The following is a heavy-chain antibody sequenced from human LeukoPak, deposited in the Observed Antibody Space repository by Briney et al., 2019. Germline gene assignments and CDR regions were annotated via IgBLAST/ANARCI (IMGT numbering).Heavy chain of an antibody. CDR2: IKQDGSEQ. J-gene: IGHJ3*02. D-gene: IGHD6-19*01. CDR3: ARSGVQWQWLLTYDAFDI. Sequence: TGGSLRLSCAASGFTFRRFWMSWVRQAPGKGLEWVANIKQDGSEQYYVDSVKGQFTISRDNSKNTLFVQMNSLRTEDTAVYYCARSGVQWQWLLTYDAFDIWGQGTMVTVSS. CDR1: GFTFRRFW. V-gene: IGHV3-7*01.